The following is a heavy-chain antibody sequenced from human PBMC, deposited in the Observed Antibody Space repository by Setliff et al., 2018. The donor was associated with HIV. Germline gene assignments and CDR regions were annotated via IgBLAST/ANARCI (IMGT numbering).Heavy chain of an antibody. Sequence: GGSLRLSCAASGFTFSTYAMGWVRQAPGKGLEWVAFIRHDGSYAYYADSVKGRFTMSRDNSKNTVSLQMNSLRVEDTGVYYCAKGRRPVDLVSTSIRYYFYMGVWGKGTTVTVSS. CDR1: GFTFSTYA. J-gene: IGHJ6*03. CDR3: AKGRRPVDLVSTSIRYYFYMGV. CDR2: IRHDGSYA. V-gene: IGHV3-30*02. D-gene: IGHD5-12*01.